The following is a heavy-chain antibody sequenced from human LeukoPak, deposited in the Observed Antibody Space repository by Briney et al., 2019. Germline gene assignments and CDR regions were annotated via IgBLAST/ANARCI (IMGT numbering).Heavy chain of an antibody. CDR2: TRGYNANT. CDR3: ARAYYGPGDY. D-gene: IGHD3-10*01. CDR1: GYTFTSYG. J-gene: IGHJ4*02. V-gene: IGHV1-18*01. Sequence: ASVKVSCKASGYTFTSYGISWVRQAPGQGLEWMGWTRGYNANTNDAQKLQGRVTMTTDTSTSTAYMELRSLRSDDTAVYYCARAYYGPGDYWGQGTLVIVSS.